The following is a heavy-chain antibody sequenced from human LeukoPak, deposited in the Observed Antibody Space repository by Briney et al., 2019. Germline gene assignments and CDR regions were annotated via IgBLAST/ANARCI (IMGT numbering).Heavy chain of an antibody. D-gene: IGHD2-15*01. CDR1: GGSFSGYY. J-gene: IGHJ3*02. V-gene: IGHV4-34*01. CDR3: ASTRIVVVVAAIPNDAFDI. Sequence: SETLSLTCAVYGGSFSGYYWSWIRQPPGKGLEWIGEINHSGSTNYNPSLKSRVTISVDTSKNQFSLKLSSVTAADTAVYYCASTRIVVVVAAIPNDAFDIWGQGTMVTVSS. CDR2: INHSGST.